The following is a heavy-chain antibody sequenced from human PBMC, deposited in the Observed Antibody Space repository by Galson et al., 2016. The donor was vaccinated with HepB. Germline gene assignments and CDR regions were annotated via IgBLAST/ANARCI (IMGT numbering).Heavy chain of an antibody. D-gene: IGHD3-22*01. V-gene: IGHV4-39*01. CDR1: GGSISSTSYY. Sequence: ETLSLTCTVSGGSISSTSYYWGWIRQSPGQGLEWIGTIYYSGTTYHNPSLKSRVTISVDTSKNQFSLKLSSVTAADTAVYYCARLIDGYYGVDVWGKGTTVTVSS. CDR2: IYYSGTT. J-gene: IGHJ6*04. CDR3: ARLIDGYYGVDV.